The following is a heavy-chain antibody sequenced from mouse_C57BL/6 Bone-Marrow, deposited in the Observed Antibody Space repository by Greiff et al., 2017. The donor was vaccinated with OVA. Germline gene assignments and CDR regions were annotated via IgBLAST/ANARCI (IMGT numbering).Heavy chain of an antibody. J-gene: IGHJ4*01. D-gene: IGHD1-1*02. CDR2: GQGLEWIG. CDR1: YTFSRRVH. V-gene: IGHV1-87*01. Sequence: VQLQASWPELARPWASVKISCQAFYTFSRRVHFAIRDTNYWMQWVKQRPGQGLEWIGAIYPGNGDTSYNQKFKGKATLTADKSSSTAYMQLSSLTSEDSAVYYCAWWGDYPSYAMDYWGQGTSVTVSS. CDR3: SEDSAVYYCAWWGDYPSYAMDY.